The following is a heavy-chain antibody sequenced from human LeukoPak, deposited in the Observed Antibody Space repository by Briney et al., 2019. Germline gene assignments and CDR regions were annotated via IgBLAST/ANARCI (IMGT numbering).Heavy chain of an antibody. CDR1: GFTFSYAW. CDR2: ISSSSSYI. V-gene: IGHV3-21*01. D-gene: IGHD3-16*01. Sequence: GGSLRLSCAASGFTFSYAWMSWVRQAPGKGLEWVSSISSSSSYIYYADSVKGRFTISRDNAKNSLYLQMNSLRAADTAVYYCARVVDPGGYYYFYYMDVWGKGTTVTVSS. CDR3: ARVVDPGGYYYFYYMDV. J-gene: IGHJ6*03.